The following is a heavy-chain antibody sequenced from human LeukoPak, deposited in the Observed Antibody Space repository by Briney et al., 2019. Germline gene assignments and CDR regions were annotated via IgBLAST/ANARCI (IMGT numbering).Heavy chain of an antibody. CDR3: ARDYDILTGWDFDY. V-gene: IGHV3-23*01. D-gene: IGHD3-9*01. Sequence: GGSLRLSCAASGFTFSSYAMSWVRQAPGKGLEWVSTISNNDGTTYYADSAKGRFTISRDNAKNTLYLQMNSLRAEDTAVYYCARDYDILTGWDFDYWGQGTLVTVSS. CDR2: ISNNDGTT. CDR1: GFTFSSYA. J-gene: IGHJ4*02.